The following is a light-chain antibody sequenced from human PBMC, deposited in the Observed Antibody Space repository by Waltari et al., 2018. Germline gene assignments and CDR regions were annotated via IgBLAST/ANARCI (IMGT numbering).Light chain of an antibody. V-gene: IGKV3-11*01. J-gene: IGKJ1*01. Sequence: SCRASQSVTNSLAWDQQKPGQAPRLLIDSASNRATGVPARFSGSGSGTDFTLTISSLEPEEFAVYYCQQRSNWPRTFGQGTKVEIK. CDR1: QSVTNS. CDR2: SAS. CDR3: QQRSNWPRT.